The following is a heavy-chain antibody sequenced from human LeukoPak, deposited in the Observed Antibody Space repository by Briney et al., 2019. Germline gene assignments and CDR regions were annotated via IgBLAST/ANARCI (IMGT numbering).Heavy chain of an antibody. V-gene: IGHV3-48*03. J-gene: IGHJ4*02. Sequence: GGSLRLSCAASGLTFSSYEMHWVRQAPGKGLEWVSYISSSGSTIYYADSVKGRFTISRDNAKNSLYLQMNSLRAEDTAVYYCARDYGGSSPFDYWGQGTLVTVSS. CDR1: GLTFSSYE. D-gene: IGHD4-23*01. CDR3: ARDYGGSSPFDY. CDR2: ISSSGSTI.